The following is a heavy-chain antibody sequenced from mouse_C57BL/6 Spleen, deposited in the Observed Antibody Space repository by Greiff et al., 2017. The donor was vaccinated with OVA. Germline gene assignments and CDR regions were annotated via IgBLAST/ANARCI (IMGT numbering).Heavy chain of an antibody. V-gene: IGHV10-1*01. Sequence: EVKLLESGGGLVQPKGSLKLSCAASGFSFNTYAMNWVRQAPGKGLEWVARIRSKSNNYATYYADSVKDRFTISRDDSESMLYLQMNNLKTEDTAMYYCVRQRGSSGYVLDYWGQGTTLTVSS. CDR3: VRQRGSSGYVLDY. CDR1: GFSFNTYA. CDR2: IRSKSNNYAT. D-gene: IGHD3-2*02. J-gene: IGHJ2*01.